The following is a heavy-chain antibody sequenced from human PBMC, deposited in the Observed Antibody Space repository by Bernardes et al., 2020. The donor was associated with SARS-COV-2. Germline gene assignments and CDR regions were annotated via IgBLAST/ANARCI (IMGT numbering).Heavy chain of an antibody. CDR2: INPNSGGT. CDR3: ALPPTNFDRYGMDV. D-gene: IGHD3-22*01. V-gene: IGHV1-2*02. CDR1: GYPFTGYY. Sequence: ASLKVSCKASGYPFTGYYIHWVRQAPGQGLEWMGWINPNSGGTNFAQSFQGRVTMTRDTSISTAYMELSRLRSDDSAVYYCALPPTNFDRYGMDVWGQGTTVTVSS. J-gene: IGHJ6*02.